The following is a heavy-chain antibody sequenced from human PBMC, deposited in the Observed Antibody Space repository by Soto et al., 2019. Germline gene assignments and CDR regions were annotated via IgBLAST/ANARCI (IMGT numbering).Heavy chain of an antibody. CDR1: GGSISSYY. J-gene: IGHJ4*02. V-gene: IGHV4-59*01. Sequence: SETLSLTCTVSGGSISSYYWSWIRQPPGNGLEWIGYIYYSGSTNYNPSLKSRVTISVDTSKNQFSLKLSSVTAADTAVYYCARGRGKSPPFDYWGQGTLVTVSS. CDR3: ARGRGKSPPFDY. CDR2: IYYSGST.